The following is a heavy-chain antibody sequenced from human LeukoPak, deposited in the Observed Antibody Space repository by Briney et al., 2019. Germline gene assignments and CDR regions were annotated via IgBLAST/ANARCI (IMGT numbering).Heavy chain of an antibody. D-gene: IGHD3-22*01. CDR1: GYTFTSYY. CDR3: ARADYYDSSGYYAFDAFDI. V-gene: IGHV1-46*01. J-gene: IGHJ3*02. Sequence: ASVKVSCKASGYTFTSYYMHWVRQAPGQGLEWMGTINPSGGSTSYAQKFQGRVTMTRDTSTSTVYMELSSLRSEDTAVYYCARADYYDSSGYYAFDAFDIWGQGTMVTVSS. CDR2: INPSGGST.